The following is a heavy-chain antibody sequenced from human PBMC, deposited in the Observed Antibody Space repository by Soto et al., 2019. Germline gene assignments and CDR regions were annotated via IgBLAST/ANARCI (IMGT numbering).Heavy chain of an antibody. Sequence: SVTLSLTCTVSGGSISSYYWSWIRQPPGKGLEWIGYIYYSGSTNYNPSLKSRVTISVDTSKNQFSLKLSSVTAADTAVYYCARVGWWLPSAYFDYWGQGALVTVSS. J-gene: IGHJ4*02. D-gene: IGHD5-12*01. CDR1: GGSISSYY. CDR2: IYYSGST. V-gene: IGHV4-59*01. CDR3: ARVGWWLPSAYFDY.